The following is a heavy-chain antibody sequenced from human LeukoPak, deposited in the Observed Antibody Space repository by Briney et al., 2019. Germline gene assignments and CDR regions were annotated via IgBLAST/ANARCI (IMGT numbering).Heavy chain of an antibody. D-gene: IGHD6-19*01. V-gene: IGHV3-23*01. Sequence: GGSLRLSCAASGFTFSNYAMSWVRQAPGKGLEWVSPITSATGGNTYYADSVKGRFTISRDNSKSTVYLQVNSLRAEDTAVYYCVRGISAPDYWGRGALVTVSS. CDR1: GFTFSNYA. CDR2: ITSATGGNT. J-gene: IGHJ4*02. CDR3: VRGISAPDY.